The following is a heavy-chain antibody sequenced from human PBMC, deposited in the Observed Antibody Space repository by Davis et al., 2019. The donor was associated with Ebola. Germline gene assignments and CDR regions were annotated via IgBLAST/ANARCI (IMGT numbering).Heavy chain of an antibody. J-gene: IGHJ6*02. V-gene: IGHV4-31*03. Sequence: PSETLSLTCTVSGGSISSGGYYWSWIRQHPGKGLQWIGYIYYSGSPYYNPSLKSRVIASVDTSKNQLYLKLSSVTAADTAVYYCARQKVGGGYCSGGSCPTDWLDYYGMDVWGQGTTVTVSS. CDR2: IYYSGSP. CDR3: ARQKVGGGYCSGGSCPTDWLDYYGMDV. CDR1: GGSISSGGYY. D-gene: IGHD2-15*01.